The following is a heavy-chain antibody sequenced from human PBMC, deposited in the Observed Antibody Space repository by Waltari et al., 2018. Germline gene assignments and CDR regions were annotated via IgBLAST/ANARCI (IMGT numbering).Heavy chain of an antibody. D-gene: IGHD3-3*01. Sequence: QVQLVESGGGVVQSGRSLRLSCVGSGFTFTKHGMNWVRQAPGKGLEWVAVIWYDGSNKNYVDAVKGGFTISRDNAKNTMYLEMNRLRAEDTAVYFWARGDGGSGLGASDIWGQGTMVTVSS. CDR1: GFTFTKHG. CDR2: IWYDGSNK. V-gene: IGHV3-33*01. J-gene: IGHJ3*02. CDR3: ARGDGGSGLGASDI.